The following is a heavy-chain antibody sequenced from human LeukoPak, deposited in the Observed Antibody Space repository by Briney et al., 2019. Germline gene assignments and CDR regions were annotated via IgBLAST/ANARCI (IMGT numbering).Heavy chain of an antibody. V-gene: IGHV4-59*08. CDR3: ARWTYYYFGMDV. CDR1: GGSISNDY. D-gene: IGHD3/OR15-3a*01. J-gene: IGHJ6*02. CDR2: IYYSGST. Sequence: PSETLSLTCTVSGGSISNDYWSWIRQPPGKGLEWIGYIYYSGSTTYNPSLKSRVTISVDTSKKQFSLKLNSVTAADTAVYYCARWTYYYFGMDVWGQGTTVTVSS.